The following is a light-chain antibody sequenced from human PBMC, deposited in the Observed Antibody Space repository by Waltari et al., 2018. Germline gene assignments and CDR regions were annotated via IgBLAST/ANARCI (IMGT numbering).Light chain of an antibody. V-gene: IGLV1-51*02. CDR1: STNIGNNY. CDR3: GTWDSSLSGAV. J-gene: IGLJ7*01. CDR2: ESS. Sequence: QSVLTQPPSVSAAPGQRVTISCSGGSTNIGNNYVSWYRQFPGKAPKLLIYESSGRPAGISGRFSGSKSGTSATLDITGLQAGDEADYYCGTWDSSLSGAVFGGGTHLTVL.